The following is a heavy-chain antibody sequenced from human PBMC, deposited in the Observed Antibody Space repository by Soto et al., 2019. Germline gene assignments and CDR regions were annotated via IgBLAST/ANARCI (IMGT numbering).Heavy chain of an antibody. CDR1: GGTFSSYA. J-gene: IGHJ4*02. CDR3: ARSLGYCSGGSCYYRFDY. CDR2: IIPTFGTA. D-gene: IGHD2-15*01. V-gene: IGHV1-69*13. Sequence: SVKVSCKASGGTFSSYAISWVRQAPGQGLEWMGGIIPTFGTANYAQKFQGRVTITADESTSTAYMELSSLRSEDTAVYYCARSLGYCSGGSCYYRFDYWGQGTLVTVSS.